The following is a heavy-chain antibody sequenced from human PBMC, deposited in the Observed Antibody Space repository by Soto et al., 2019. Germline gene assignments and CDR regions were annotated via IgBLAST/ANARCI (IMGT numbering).Heavy chain of an antibody. J-gene: IGHJ5*02. CDR1: GGSISLDY. V-gene: IGHV4-59*01. Sequence: SETLSLTCTVSGGSISLDYWSWIRQPPGKGLEWIGYIYYSGSTNYNPSLKSRVTISVDTSKNQFSLKLSSVTAADTAVYYCARQLIFLSSYNWFDPWGQGTLVTVSS. D-gene: IGHD2-21*01. CDR3: ARQLIFLSSYNWFDP. CDR2: IYYSGST.